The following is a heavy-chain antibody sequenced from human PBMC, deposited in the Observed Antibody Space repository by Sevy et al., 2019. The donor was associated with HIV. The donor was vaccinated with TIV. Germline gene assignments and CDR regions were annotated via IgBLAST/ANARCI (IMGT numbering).Heavy chain of an antibody. V-gene: IGHV3-11*01. CDR3: ARGHRLTLIRSYDDWLG. CDR1: GFTFSDYY. J-gene: IGHJ4*02. Sequence: GGSLRLSCAASGFTFSDYYMSWIRQAPGKGLEWVSYISSSGSTIYYADSVKGQFTISRDNAKKPLYLQMNSLRAEDTAVYYCARGHRLTLIRSYDDWLGWGQGTLVTVSS. D-gene: IGHD3-9*01. CDR2: ISSSGSTI.